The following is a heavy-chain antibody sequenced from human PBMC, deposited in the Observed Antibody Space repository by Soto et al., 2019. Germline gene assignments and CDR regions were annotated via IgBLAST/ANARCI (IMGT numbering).Heavy chain of an antibody. D-gene: IGHD3-22*01. V-gene: IGHV1-69*13. Sequence: SVKVSFKASGGTFSSYAISWVRQAPGQGLEWMGGIIPIFGTANYAQKFQGRVTITADESTSTAYMELRSLRSDDTAVYYCAREAAPHYYDSSGKGEGAFDIWGQGTMVTVSS. CDR3: AREAAPHYYDSSGKGEGAFDI. CDR2: IIPIFGTA. CDR1: GGTFSSYA. J-gene: IGHJ3*02.